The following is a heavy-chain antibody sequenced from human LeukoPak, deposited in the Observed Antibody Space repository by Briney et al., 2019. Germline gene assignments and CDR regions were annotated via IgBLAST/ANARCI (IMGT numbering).Heavy chain of an antibody. CDR1: GFPFSSYT. CDR3: SKGLPPLRDPGYFDL. Sequence: GGSLRLSCAASGFPFSSYTMSWVRQAPGKGLEWVSVISGSGDSTHYADSVKGRFAIPRDNSKNTLYLQMNSLGVEDTAVYYFSKGLPPLRDPGYFDLWGRGTLVTVSS. J-gene: IGHJ2*01. V-gene: IGHV3-23*01. CDR2: ISGSGDST. D-gene: IGHD2-21*02.